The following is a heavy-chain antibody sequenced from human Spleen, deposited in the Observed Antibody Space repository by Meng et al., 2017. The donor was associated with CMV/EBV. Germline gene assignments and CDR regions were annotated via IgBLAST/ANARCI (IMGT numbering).Heavy chain of an antibody. D-gene: IGHD5-24*01. CDR2: IIPIFGTA. J-gene: IGHJ4*02. CDR3: ASIRDGYNWGLDY. CDR1: GGNFSSYA. V-gene: IGHV1-69*05. Sequence: CKASGGNFSSYAISWVRQAPGQGLEWMGGIIPIFGTANYAQKFQGRVTITTDESTSTAYMELSSLRSEDTAVYYCASIRDGYNWGLDYWGQGTLVTVSS.